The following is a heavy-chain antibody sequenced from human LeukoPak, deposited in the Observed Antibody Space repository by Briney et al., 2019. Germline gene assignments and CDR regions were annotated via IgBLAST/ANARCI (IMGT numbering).Heavy chain of an antibody. D-gene: IGHD6-19*01. CDR2: INWNGGST. CDR1: GFTFDDYG. CDR3: ARDLGYSSGPNY. Sequence: GGSLRLSCAASGFTFDDYGMSWVRPAPGKGLEWVSGINWNGGSTGYADSVKGRFTISRDNAKNSLYLQMNSLRAEYTALYYCARDLGYSSGPNYWGQGTRVTVSS. V-gene: IGHV3-20*04. J-gene: IGHJ4*02.